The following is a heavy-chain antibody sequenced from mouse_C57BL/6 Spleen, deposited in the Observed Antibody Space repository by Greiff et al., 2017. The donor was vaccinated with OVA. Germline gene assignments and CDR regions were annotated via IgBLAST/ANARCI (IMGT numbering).Heavy chain of an antibody. Sequence: QVQLQQSGTELVKPGASVKLSCKASGYTFTSYWMHWVKQRPGQGLEWIGNINPSNGGTNYNEKFKSKATLTVDKSSSTAYMQLSSLTSEDSAVYYCARGLRSYYYAMDYWGQGTSVTVSS. CDR1: GYTFTSYW. CDR3: ARGLRSYYYAMDY. D-gene: IGHD1-1*01. CDR2: INPSNGGT. J-gene: IGHJ4*01. V-gene: IGHV1-53*01.